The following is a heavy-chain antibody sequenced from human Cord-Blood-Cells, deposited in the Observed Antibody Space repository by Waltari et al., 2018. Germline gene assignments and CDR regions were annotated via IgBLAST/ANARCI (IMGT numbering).Heavy chain of an antibody. CDR1: GFTFSSYS. CDR2: ISSSSSYI. J-gene: IGHJ5*02. V-gene: IGHV3-21*01. CDR3: ASPFNWFDP. Sequence: EVQLVESGGGLVKPGGSLRLSCAASGFTFSSYSMNWVRQAPGNGLEWVSSISSSSSYIYYADSVKGRFTISRDNAKNSLYLQMNSLRAEDTAVYYCASPFNWFDPWGQGTLVTVSS.